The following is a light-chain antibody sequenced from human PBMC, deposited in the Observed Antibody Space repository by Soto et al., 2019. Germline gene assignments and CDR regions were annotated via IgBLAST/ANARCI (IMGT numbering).Light chain of an antibody. V-gene: IGLV2-14*03. Sequence: QSALTQPASVSGSPGQSITISCTGTSRDVGRYNYVSWHQQHPGKAPKLLIFDVSNRPSGVSDRFSGSKSGNTASLTISGLQAEDEADYYCTSYTTGTTWVFGGGTKLTVL. J-gene: IGLJ3*02. CDR2: DVS. CDR1: SRDVGRYNY. CDR3: TSYTTGTTWV.